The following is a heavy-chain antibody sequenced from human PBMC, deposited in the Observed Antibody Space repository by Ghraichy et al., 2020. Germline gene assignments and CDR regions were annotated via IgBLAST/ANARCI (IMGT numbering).Heavy chain of an antibody. Sequence: GGSLRLSCAASGFSFSTYGMHWVRQAPGKGLEWVAVISYDGRNSYAESVKGRFTISRDNSKNTLYLQMNTLRIEDTAVYYCAKFVIGDYGMDVWGQGTTVTVSS. V-gene: IGHV3-30*18. CDR1: GFSFSTYG. D-gene: IGHD3-16*02. CDR3: AKFVIGDYGMDV. CDR2: ISYDGRN. J-gene: IGHJ6*02.